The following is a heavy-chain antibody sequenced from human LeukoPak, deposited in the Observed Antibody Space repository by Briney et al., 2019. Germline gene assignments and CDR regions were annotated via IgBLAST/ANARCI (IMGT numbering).Heavy chain of an antibody. CDR1: GFTFSSYW. CDR2: IKQNGSEK. V-gene: IGHV3-7*01. J-gene: IGHJ6*03. CDR3: ASSIAVHPRMDV. Sequence: GGSLRLSCAASGFTFSSYWMSWVRQAPGKGLEWVANIKQNGSEKYYVDSVKGRFTISRDNSKNTLYLQMNSLRDEDTAVYYCASSIAVHPRMDVWGKGTTVTVSS. D-gene: IGHD6-6*01.